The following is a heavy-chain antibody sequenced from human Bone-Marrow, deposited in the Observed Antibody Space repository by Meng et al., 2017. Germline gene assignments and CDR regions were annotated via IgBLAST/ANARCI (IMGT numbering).Heavy chain of an antibody. CDR3: TRVSEGEMYSCGGDCYEPFDY. CDR1: GFTFGDYA. Sequence: GGSLRLSCTASGFTFGDYAMSWVRQAPGKGLEWVGFIRSKAYGGTTEYAASVKGRFTISRDDSKSIAYLQMNSLKTEDTAVYYCTRVSEGEMYSCGGDCYEPFDYWGQGTLVTVSS. J-gene: IGHJ4*02. V-gene: IGHV3-49*04. CDR2: IRSKAYGGTT. D-gene: IGHD2-21*02.